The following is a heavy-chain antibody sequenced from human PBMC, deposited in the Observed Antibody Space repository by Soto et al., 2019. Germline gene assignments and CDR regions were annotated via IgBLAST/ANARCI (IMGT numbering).Heavy chain of an antibody. CDR3: ARGDFRSGSYYNPTPNWFDP. CDR1: GGTIRSSSYY. CDR2: IYFSGTT. V-gene: IGHV4-39*01. D-gene: IGHD3-10*01. Sequence: LETLSLTCTVSGGTIRSSSYYWGWIRQPPGKGLEWIGSIYFSGTTYYNPSLKSRVTISVDTSKNQFSLKLNSVTAADTAVYYCARGDFRSGSYYNPTPNWFDPWGQGILVTVSS. J-gene: IGHJ5*02.